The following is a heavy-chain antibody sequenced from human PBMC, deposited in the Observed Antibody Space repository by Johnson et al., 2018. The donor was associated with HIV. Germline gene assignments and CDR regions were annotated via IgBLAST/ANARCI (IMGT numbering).Heavy chain of an antibody. D-gene: IGHD3-16*02. V-gene: IGHV3-20*04. CDR1: GFSFDDYA. Sequence: VQLLESGGGVVQPGRSLRLSCAASGFSFDDYAMHWVRQTPGKGLEWVSGINWNGGSTGYADSVKGRFTISRDNFKNTLYLHMNSLRAEDTAVYYCAKESLPREYLWGSYLNDAFDMWGQGTMVTVSS. CDR3: AKESLPREYLWGSYLNDAFDM. J-gene: IGHJ3*02. CDR2: INWNGGST.